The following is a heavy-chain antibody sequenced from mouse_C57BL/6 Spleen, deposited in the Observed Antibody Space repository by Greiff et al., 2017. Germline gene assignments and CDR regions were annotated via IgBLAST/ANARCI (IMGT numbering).Heavy chain of an antibody. V-gene: IGHV1-58*01. D-gene: IGHD1-1*01. J-gene: IGHJ2*01. Sequence: DVKLQESGAELVRPGSSVKMSCKTSGYTFTSYGINWVKQRPGQGLEWIGYIYIGNGYTEYNEKFKGKATLTSDTSSSTAYMQLSSLTSEDSAIYFCARDYYGSSYVGYYFDYWGQGTTLTVSS. CDR2: IYIGNGYT. CDR1: GYTFTSYG. CDR3: ARDYYGSSYVGYYFDY.